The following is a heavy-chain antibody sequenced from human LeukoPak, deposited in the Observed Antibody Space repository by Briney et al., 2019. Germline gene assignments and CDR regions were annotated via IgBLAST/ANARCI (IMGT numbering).Heavy chain of an antibody. CDR3: AKFITMMVVVITNALDI. D-gene: IGHD3-22*01. CDR1: GFTFSSYA. CDR2: ISGSGGST. J-gene: IGHJ3*02. Sequence: GGSLRLSCAASGFTFSSYAMSWVRQAPGKGLEWVSAISGSGGSTYYADSVKGRFTISRDNSKNKLYLQMNSLRAEDTAVYYSAKFITMMVVVITNALDIWGQGTMVTVSS. V-gene: IGHV3-23*01.